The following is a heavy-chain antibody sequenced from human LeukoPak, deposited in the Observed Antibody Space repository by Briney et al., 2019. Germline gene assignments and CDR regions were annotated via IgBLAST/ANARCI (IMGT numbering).Heavy chain of an antibody. V-gene: IGHV3-30*02. D-gene: IGHD3-9*01. CDR1: GFTFSSYG. CDR3: AKAPQFDWLLYLDY. CDR2: IRYDGSNK. J-gene: IGHJ4*02. Sequence: GGSLRLSCAASGFTFSSYGMHWVRQAPGKGLEWVAFIRYDGSNKYYADSVKGRFTISRDNSKNTLYLQMNSLRAEDTAVYYCAKAPQFDWLLYLDYWGQGTLVTVSS.